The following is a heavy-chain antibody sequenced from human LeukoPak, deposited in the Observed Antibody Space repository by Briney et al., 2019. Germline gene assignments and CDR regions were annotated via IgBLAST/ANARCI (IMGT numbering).Heavy chain of an antibody. CDR3: ASGGNHDY. V-gene: IGHV4-59*01. J-gene: IGHJ4*02. D-gene: IGHD4-23*01. Sequence: SETLSLTCTVSGGSISSNYWSWIRQPPGKGLEWIGYIYYSGSTNYNPSLKSRVTISVDTSKNQFSLKLSSVTAADTAVYYCASGGNHDYWGQGTLVTVSS. CDR2: IYYSGST. CDR1: GGSISSNY.